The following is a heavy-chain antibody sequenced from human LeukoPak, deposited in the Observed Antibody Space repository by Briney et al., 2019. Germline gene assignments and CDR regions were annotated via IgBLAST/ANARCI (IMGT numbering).Heavy chain of an antibody. CDR2: INGDGSST. CDR1: GFTLSSYW. V-gene: IGHV3-74*03. D-gene: IGHD1-1*01. J-gene: IGHJ4*02. Sequence: GGSLRLSCAASGFTLSSYWKHCVRQAPGKGLVWVSRINGDGSSTAHGDSVRGRFTISRDNAQNTLYLQMNSLRVEDTAVYYCARGGTVFTNNWYDYWGEGTLVTVSS. CDR3: ARGGTVFTNNWYDY.